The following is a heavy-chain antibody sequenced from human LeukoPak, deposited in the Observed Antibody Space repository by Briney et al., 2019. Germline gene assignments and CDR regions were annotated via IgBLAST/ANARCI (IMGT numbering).Heavy chain of an antibody. Sequence: ASVKDSCKPSGYTFTGYYLHWVRQAPGQGLEWMGWIIPNTGATISAEKFQSRVSMTRDTSTETAYMEMWSVRSADTAVYYCARDRVGSGWPRPWYFEFWGQGNLITVSS. CDR2: IIPNTGAT. CDR1: GYTFTGYY. V-gene: IGHV1-2*02. D-gene: IGHD6-19*01. J-gene: IGHJ4*02. CDR3: ARDRVGSGWPRPWYFEF.